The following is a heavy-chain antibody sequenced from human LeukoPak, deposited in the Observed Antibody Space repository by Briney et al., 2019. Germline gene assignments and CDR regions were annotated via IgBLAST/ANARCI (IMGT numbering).Heavy chain of an antibody. J-gene: IGHJ6*02. Sequence: ASVKVSCKVSGYTLTELSMHWVRQAPGKGLEWMGWISAYNGNTNYAQKLQGRVTMTTDTSTSTAYMELRRLRSDDTAVYYCARYCSSIRCSYGMDVWGQGTTVTVSS. V-gene: IGHV1-18*01. D-gene: IGHD2-2*01. CDR2: ISAYNGNT. CDR3: ARYCSSIRCSYGMDV. CDR1: GYTLTELS.